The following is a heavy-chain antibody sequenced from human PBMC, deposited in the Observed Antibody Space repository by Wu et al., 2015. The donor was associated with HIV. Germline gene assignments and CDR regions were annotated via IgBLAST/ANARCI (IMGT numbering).Heavy chain of an antibody. CDR3: ARGANKGYGSGWYQSNGMDV. J-gene: IGHJ6*02. CDR2: INPNSGGT. D-gene: IGHD6-19*01. Sequence: QVQLVQSGAEVKKPGASVKVSCKASGYTFTGYYMHWVRQAPGQGLEWMGWINPNSGGTNYAQKFQGRVTMTRDTSISTAYMELSRLRSDDTAVYYCARGANKGYGSGWYQSNGMDVWGQGTTVTVSS. CDR1: GYTFTGYY. V-gene: IGHV1-2*02.